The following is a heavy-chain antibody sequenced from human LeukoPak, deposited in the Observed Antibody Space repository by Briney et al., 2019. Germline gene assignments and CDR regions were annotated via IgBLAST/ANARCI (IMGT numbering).Heavy chain of an antibody. J-gene: IGHJ4*02. CDR2: MNPNSGNT. V-gene: IGHV1-8*03. Sequence: SVKVSCKASGYTFTSYDINWVRQATGQGLEWMAWMNPNSGNTGYAQKFQGRVTITRNTSISTAYMELSSLRSEDTAVYYCARGSYCGGDCYSFHFDYWGQGTLVTVSS. CDR3: ARGSYCGGDCYSFHFDY. D-gene: IGHD2-21*02. CDR1: GYTFTSYD.